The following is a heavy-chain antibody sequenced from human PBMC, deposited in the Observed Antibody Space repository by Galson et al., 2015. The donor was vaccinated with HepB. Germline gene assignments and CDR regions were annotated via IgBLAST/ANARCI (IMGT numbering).Heavy chain of an antibody. CDR3: ARDSGVVVSGGRHHRHYYMDV. CDR1: GFSFSDSY. V-gene: IGHV3-11*06. J-gene: IGHJ6*03. D-gene: IGHD2-15*01. CDR2: ISSSGSYT. Sequence: LRLSCAASGFSFSDSYMSWVRQAPGKGLEWVSFISSSGSYTNYADSVKGRFTISRDNAKKSLYLQINSLRTEDTADYYCARDSGVVVSGGRHHRHYYMDVWGKGTTVTVSS.